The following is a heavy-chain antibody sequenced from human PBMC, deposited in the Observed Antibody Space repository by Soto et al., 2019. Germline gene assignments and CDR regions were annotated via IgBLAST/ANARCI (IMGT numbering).Heavy chain of an antibody. CDR1: VLTFSNDS. D-gene: IGHD3-10*01. CDR2: ISNSGGST. J-gene: IGHJ4*02. Sequence: PGGSLRLSCSASVLTFSNDSMGWVRQAPGKGLEWVSSISNSGGSTYYTDSVKGRFTISRDNSKNTLYLQMNSLRAEDTALYYCAKDPGEDTYYFDYWGQGTLVTVSS. CDR3: AKDPGEDTYYFDY. V-gene: IGHV3-23*01.